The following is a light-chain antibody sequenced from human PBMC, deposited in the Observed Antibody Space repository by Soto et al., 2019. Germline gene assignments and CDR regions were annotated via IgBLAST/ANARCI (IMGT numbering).Light chain of an antibody. V-gene: IGKV3-20*01. J-gene: IGKJ1*01. CDR1: QRVSSNY. CDR2: EAS. Sequence: EIVLTQSPGTLSLSPGERATLSCRAIQRVSSNYLAWYQQKPGQAPRLLIYEASRRATGVPDRFSGSGSGTDFTLPISRLEPEDFAVYYCQQYGSSPGVTFGQRTKVDIK. CDR3: QQYGSSPGVT.